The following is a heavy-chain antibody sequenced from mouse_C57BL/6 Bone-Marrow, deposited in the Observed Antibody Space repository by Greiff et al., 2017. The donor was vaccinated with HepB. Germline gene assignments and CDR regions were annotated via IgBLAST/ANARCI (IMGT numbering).Heavy chain of an antibody. V-gene: IGHV1-81*01. J-gene: IGHJ1*03. Sequence: LQESGAELARPGASVKLSCKASGYTFTSYGISWVKQRTGQGLEWIGEIYPRSGNTYYNEKFKGKATLTADKSSSTAYMELRSLTSEGSAVYFCAREEDYYGSSCWCYEVWGTGTTVMVTS. CDR3: AREEDYYGSSCWCYEV. D-gene: IGHD1-1*01. CDR1: GYTFTSYG. CDR2: IYPRSGNT.